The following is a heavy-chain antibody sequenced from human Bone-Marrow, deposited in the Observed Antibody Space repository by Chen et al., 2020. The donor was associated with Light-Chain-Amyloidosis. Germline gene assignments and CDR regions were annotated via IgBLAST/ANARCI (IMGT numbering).Heavy chain of an antibody. CDR1: GSTFPNYW. V-gene: IGHV5-51*01. Sequence: VQLNLSGPEENKPGEPLKNSCKGSGSTFPNYWIGWVRQMPGKGLEWMGVIYPDDSDARYSPSFEGQVTISADKSITTAYLQWRSLKASDTAMYYCARRRDGYNFDYWGQGTLVTVSS. CDR2: IYPDDSDA. CDR3: ARRRDGYNFDY. D-gene: IGHD5-12*01. J-gene: IGHJ4*02.